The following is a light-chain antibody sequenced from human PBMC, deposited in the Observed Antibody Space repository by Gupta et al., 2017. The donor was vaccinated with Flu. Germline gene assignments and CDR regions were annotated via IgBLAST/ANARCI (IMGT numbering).Light chain of an antibody. Sequence: DIQMTQSPSSVSPYVGDRVTITCRASQGISSWLAWYQQKPGKPPKLLIYAASSLQSGVSSRFSGSGSGTEFTLTISTLQPEDFATYFCQQADSCPFTFGPGTKVDIK. CDR3: QQADSCPFT. V-gene: IGKV1-12*01. J-gene: IGKJ3*01. CDR1: QGISSW. CDR2: AAS.